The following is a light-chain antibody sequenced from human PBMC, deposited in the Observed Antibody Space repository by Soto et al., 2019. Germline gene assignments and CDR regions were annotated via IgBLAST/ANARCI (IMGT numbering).Light chain of an antibody. CDR3: CSYAGSSTFYVV. CDR1: SSDIGSYDL. Sequence: QSALTQPASVSGSPGQSITISCTGTSSDIGSYDLVSWYQQHPGKAPKLMIYEDSKRPSGVSNRFSGSKSGNTASLTISGLQAEDEADYYCCSYAGSSTFYVVFGGGTKLTVL. J-gene: IGLJ2*01. CDR2: EDS. V-gene: IGLV2-23*02.